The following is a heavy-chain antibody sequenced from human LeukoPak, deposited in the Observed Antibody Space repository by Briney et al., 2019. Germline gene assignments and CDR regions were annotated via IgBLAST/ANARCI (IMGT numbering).Heavy chain of an antibody. V-gene: IGHV3-21*01. CDR2: ISSSSSYI. Sequence: GGSLRLSCATSGFTFSSYSMNWVRQAPGKGLEWVSSISSSSSYIYYADSVKGRFTISRDNSKNTLYLQMNSLRAEDTAVYYCARDYGDYRLDYWGQGTLVTVSS. D-gene: IGHD4-17*01. J-gene: IGHJ4*02. CDR3: ARDYGDYRLDY. CDR1: GFTFSSYS.